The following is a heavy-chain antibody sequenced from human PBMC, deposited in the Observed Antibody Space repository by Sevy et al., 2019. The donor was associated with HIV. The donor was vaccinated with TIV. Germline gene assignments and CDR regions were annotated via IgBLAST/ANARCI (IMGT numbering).Heavy chain of an antibody. CDR1: GFTFSTYA. CDR2: ISGSGRYT. Sequence: GGSLRLSCAASGFTFSTYAMNWVRQAPGKGLEWVSSISGSGRYTYYADSVEGRFTISSDSSKNTQYLQMNSLRADDTAVYYCAKGFCSGGSCPRDYYYYGMDVWGQGTTVTVSS. V-gene: IGHV3-23*01. CDR3: AKGFCSGGSCPRDYYYYGMDV. D-gene: IGHD2-15*01. J-gene: IGHJ6*02.